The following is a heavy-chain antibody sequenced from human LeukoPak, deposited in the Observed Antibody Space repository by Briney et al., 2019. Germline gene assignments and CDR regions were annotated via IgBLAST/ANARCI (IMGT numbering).Heavy chain of an antibody. D-gene: IGHD5-12*01. CDR2: IYYSGST. J-gene: IGHJ6*03. CDR3: ARVVLGYSGYDPHYYYYYYYMDV. V-gene: IGHV4-39*07. CDR1: GGSISSSSYY. Sequence: SETLSLTCTVSGGSISSSSYYWGWIRQPPGKGLEWIGSIYYSGSTYCNSSLKSRVTISVDTSKNQFSLMLSSVTAADTAVYYCARVVLGYSGYDPHYYYYYYYMDVWGKGTTVTVSS.